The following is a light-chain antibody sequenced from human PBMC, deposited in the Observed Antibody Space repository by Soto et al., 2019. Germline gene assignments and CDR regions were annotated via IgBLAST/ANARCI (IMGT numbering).Light chain of an antibody. CDR2: EVN. Sequence: QSALTQPASVSGSPGQSITISCTGTSSDVGGYNYVSWYQQYPGKAPKLIIHEVNNRPSGVSNRFSGSKSGNTASLTISGIQAEDEADYYCSSYTTSSTLIFGGGTKLTVL. V-gene: IGLV2-14*01. CDR1: SSDVGGYNY. J-gene: IGLJ2*01. CDR3: SSYTTSSTLI.